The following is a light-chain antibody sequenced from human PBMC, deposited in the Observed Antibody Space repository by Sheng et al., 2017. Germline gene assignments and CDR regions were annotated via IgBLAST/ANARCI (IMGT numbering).Light chain of an antibody. CDR3: QQYNSFSPWT. V-gene: IGKV1-5*03. J-gene: IGKJ1*01. Sequence: DIQLTQSPSTLSASVGDRVTFTCRASQNVSSWVAWFQQRPGQAPKLLIFKASNLESGVPSRFTGSGSGTKFSLTITSLQPDDFATYYCQQYNSFSPWTFGQGTKV. CDR2: KAS. CDR1: QNVSSW.